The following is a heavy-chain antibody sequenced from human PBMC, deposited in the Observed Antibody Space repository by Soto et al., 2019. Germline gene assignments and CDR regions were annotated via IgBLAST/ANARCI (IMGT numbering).Heavy chain of an antibody. CDR3: ARDGGPDIVVVVAAITWSGMDV. V-gene: IGHV3-23*01. J-gene: IGHJ6*02. D-gene: IGHD2-15*01. CDR1: GFTFSSYA. CDR2: ISGSGGST. Sequence: GGSLRLSCAASGFTFSSYAMSWVRQAPGKGLEWVSAISGSGGSTYYADSVKGRFTISRDNSKNSLYLQMNSLRAEDTAVYYCARDGGPDIVVVVAAITWSGMDVWGQGTTVTVSS.